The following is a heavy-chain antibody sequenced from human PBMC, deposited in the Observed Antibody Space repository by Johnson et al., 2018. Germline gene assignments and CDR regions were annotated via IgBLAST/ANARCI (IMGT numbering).Heavy chain of an antibody. V-gene: IGHV3-30*18. Sequence: QVQLVESGGGVVQPGRSLRLSCAASGFTFSSYGMHWVRQAPGKGLEWVAVISYDGSNKYYADSVKGRFTISRDNSKSTLYLQMNSLRAEDTAVYDCAKSSEYSSTASMEVWGKGTTVTVAS. D-gene: IGHD6-13*01. CDR2: ISYDGSNK. CDR1: GFTFSSYG. CDR3: AKSSEYSSTASMEV. J-gene: IGHJ6*03.